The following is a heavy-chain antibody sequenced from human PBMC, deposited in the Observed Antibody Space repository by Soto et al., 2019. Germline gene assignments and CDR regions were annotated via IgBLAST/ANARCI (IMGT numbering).Heavy chain of an antibody. Sequence: EVQLVESGGGLVQPGGSLRLSCVASGFTFSDHYMDWVRQAPGKGLEWVGRTRNKANSYTTEYAASVKGRFTISGDDSENSLYLHLNSLKTEDTAVYYCASLIGDFHYWGQGTLVTVSS. CDR3: ASLIGDFHY. CDR2: TRNKANSYTT. J-gene: IGHJ4*02. V-gene: IGHV3-72*01. CDR1: GFTFSDHY.